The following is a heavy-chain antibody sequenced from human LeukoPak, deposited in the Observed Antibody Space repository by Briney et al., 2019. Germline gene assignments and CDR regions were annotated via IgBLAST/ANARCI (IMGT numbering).Heavy chain of an antibody. CDR3: ARVRLSYFDL. Sequence: SQTLSLTCAISGYSVSSNSAAWNWISQSPSRGLEWLGRTYYRSKWYNDYAVSVKSRITINPATSKNQCSLQLNCVTPEDTAVYYCARVRLSYFDLWGRGTLVTVSS. J-gene: IGHJ2*01. CDR2: TYYRSKWYN. CDR1: GYSVSSNSAA. D-gene: IGHD6-19*01. V-gene: IGHV6-1*01.